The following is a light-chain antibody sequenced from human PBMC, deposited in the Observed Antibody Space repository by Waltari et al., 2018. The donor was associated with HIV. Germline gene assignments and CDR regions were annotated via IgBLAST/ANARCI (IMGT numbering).Light chain of an antibody. CDR3: QHFNNYPRT. CDR1: QAISTA. CDR2: DAS. J-gene: IGKJ3*01. V-gene: IGKV1D-13*01. Sequence: IQLTQSPPFLPASVGDIVPITCWASQAISTALAWYQQRPGERPRLLMYDASNLESGVPSRFSGSGSGTAFTLTITGLQPEDFGTYYCQHFNNYPRTFGPGTKVDV.